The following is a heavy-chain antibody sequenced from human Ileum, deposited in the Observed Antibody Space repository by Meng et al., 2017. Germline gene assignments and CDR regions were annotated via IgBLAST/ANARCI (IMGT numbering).Heavy chain of an antibody. D-gene: IGHD4-17*01. CDR2: ISGGGANT. CDR3: AKCGTTVTTSESS. Sequence: GGSLRLSCAASGFTFSNYDMSWVRQAPGKGLEWVSGISGGGANTYYAAFVKGRFTISRDISKKTVYLQMNSLRAEDTAIYYCAKCGTTVTTSESSWGQGTLVTVSS. CDR1: GFTFSNYD. V-gene: IGHV3-23*01. J-gene: IGHJ5*02.